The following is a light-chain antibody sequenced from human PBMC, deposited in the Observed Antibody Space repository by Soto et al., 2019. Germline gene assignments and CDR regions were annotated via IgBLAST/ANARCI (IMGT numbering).Light chain of an antibody. CDR1: QSVSSY. CDR2: DAS. J-gene: IGKJ4*01. Sequence: EIVLTQSPATLSLSTGERATLSCRASQSVSSYLAWYQQKPGQAPMLLIYDASNRATGIPARFSGSGSGTEFTLTISILEPEDFEVYYCQQRSNWPPLTFGGGTKVEIK. V-gene: IGKV3-11*01. CDR3: QQRSNWPPLT.